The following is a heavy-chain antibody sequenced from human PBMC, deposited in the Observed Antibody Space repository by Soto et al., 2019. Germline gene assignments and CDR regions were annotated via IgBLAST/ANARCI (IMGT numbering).Heavy chain of an antibody. J-gene: IGHJ4*02. CDR1: GFTVSSNY. CDR2: IYSGGST. D-gene: IGHD3-22*01. Sequence: GGSLRLSCAASGFTVSSNYMSWVRQAPGKGLEWVSVIYSGGSTYYADSVKGRFTISRDNSKNTLYLQMNSLRAEDTAVYYCAKGGYYHDSSGYPVVFDYWGQGTLVTVSS. CDR3: AKGGYYHDSSGYPVVFDY. V-gene: IGHV3-66*01.